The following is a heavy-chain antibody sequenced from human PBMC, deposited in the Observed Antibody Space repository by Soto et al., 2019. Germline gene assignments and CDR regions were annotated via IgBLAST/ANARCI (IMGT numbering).Heavy chain of an antibody. J-gene: IGHJ6*02. Sequence: SETLSLTCTVSGGSISSSSDYWGWIRQPPGKGLEWIGSIYYSGSTYYNPSLKSRVTISVDTSKNQFSLKLSSVTAADTAVYYCARRNPPRMDVWGQGTTVTVSS. CDR1: GGSISSSSDY. V-gene: IGHV4-39*01. CDR3: ARRNPPRMDV. CDR2: IYYSGST.